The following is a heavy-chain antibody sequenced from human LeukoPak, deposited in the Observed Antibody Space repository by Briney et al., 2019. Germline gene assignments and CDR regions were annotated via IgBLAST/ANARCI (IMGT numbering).Heavy chain of an antibody. CDR3: AFSTVVPRPYYYYMDV. Sequence: SVKVSCKASGGTFSSYAISWVRQAPGQGLEWMGGIIPIFGTANYAQKFQGRVTITTDESTSTAYMELSSLRSEDTAVYYCAFSTVVPRPYYYYMDVWGKGTTVTVSS. CDR1: GGTFSSYA. CDR2: IIPIFGTA. V-gene: IGHV1-69*05. J-gene: IGHJ6*03. D-gene: IGHD4-23*01.